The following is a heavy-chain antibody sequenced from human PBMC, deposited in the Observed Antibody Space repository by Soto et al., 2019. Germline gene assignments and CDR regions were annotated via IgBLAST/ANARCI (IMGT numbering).Heavy chain of an antibody. V-gene: IGHV4-61*08. D-gene: IGHD3-16*01. CDR3: ARIRGLGEVSPYFDH. CDR1: SVDYC. J-gene: IGHJ4*02. CDR2: ISYSGTT. Sequence: SVDYCWPRIIKNKGRGLEWIGYISYSGTTNYNASLRSRVSISVDTSANEFSLRVRSVTAADTAVYYCARIRGLGEVSPYFDHSGQGARVTVSS.